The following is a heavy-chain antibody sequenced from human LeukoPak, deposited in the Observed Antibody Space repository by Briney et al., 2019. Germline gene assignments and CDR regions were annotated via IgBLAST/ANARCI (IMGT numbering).Heavy chain of an antibody. Sequence: GGSLRLSCAASGFTFSSYAMSWVRQAPGKGLEWVSAISGSGGSTYYTDSVKGRFTISRDNSKNTLYLQMNSLRAEDTAVYYCAKGSYYDSSGSFYFDYWGQGTLVTVSS. V-gene: IGHV3-23*01. CDR3: AKGSYYDSSGSFYFDY. D-gene: IGHD3-22*01. CDR1: GFTFSSYA. J-gene: IGHJ4*02. CDR2: ISGSGGST.